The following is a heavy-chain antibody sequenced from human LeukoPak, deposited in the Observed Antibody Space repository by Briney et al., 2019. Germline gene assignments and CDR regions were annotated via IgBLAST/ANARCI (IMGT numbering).Heavy chain of an antibody. J-gene: IGHJ6*03. D-gene: IGHD6-6*01. CDR2: INPNSGGT. Sequence: ASVKVSCXASGYTFTGYYMHWVRQAPGQGLEWMGRINPNSGGTNYAQEFQGRVTMTRDTSISTAYMELSRLRSDDTAVYYCARDHSSSKNYYYYMDVWGKGTTVTVSS. CDR3: ARDHSSSKNYYYYMDV. V-gene: IGHV1-2*06. CDR1: GYTFTGYY.